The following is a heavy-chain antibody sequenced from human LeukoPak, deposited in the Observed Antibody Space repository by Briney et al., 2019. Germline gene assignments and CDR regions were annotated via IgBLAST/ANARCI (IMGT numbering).Heavy chain of an antibody. J-gene: IGHJ4*02. Sequence: GASVKVSCKASGGTFSSYAISWVRQAPGQGLEWMGRIIPILGIANYAQKFQGRVTITADKSTSTAYMELSSLRSEDTAVYYCARARWVTPADYWGQGTLVTVSS. V-gene: IGHV1-69*04. CDR1: GGTFSSYA. CDR2: IIPILGIA. D-gene: IGHD5-18*01. CDR3: ARARWVTPADY.